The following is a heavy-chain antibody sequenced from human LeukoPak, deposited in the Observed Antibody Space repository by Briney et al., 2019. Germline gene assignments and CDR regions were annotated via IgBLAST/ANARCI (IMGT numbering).Heavy chain of an antibody. CDR1: GFTFSSYS. V-gene: IGHV3-23*01. Sequence: GGSLRLSCAASGFTFSSYSMNWVRQAPGKGLEWVSAISGSGSAYYADSVKGRFTISRDNSKNTLYLQMNSLRAEDTAVYYCAKRGAEVGATVAPGDYWGQGTLLTVSS. CDR2: ISGSGSA. J-gene: IGHJ4*02. D-gene: IGHD1-26*01. CDR3: AKRGAEVGATVAPGDY.